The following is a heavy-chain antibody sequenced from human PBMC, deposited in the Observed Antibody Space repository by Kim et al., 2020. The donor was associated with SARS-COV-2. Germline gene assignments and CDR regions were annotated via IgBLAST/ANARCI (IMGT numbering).Heavy chain of an antibody. J-gene: IGHJ3*02. D-gene: IGHD1-26*01. CDR1: GGSISSSNW. CDR2: IYHSGST. CDR3: ARDSTFYSGRRRDAFDI. V-gene: IGHV4-4*02. Sequence: SETLSLTCAVSGGSISSSNWWSWVRQPPGKGLEWIGEIYHSGSTNYNPSLKSRVTISVDKSKNQFSLKLSSVTAADTAVYYCARDSTFYSGRRRDAFDIWGQGTMVTVSS.